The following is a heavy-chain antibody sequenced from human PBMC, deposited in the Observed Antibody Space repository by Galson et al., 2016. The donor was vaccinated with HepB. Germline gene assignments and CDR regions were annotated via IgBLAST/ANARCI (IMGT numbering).Heavy chain of an antibody. CDR1: GFSLNTGGKR. Sequence: PALVKPTQTLTLTCTFSGFSLNTGGKRVSWIRQPPGKALEWLARIDWDDEKFYSTSLKTRLTISKDTSKNQVVLTMTHMDPVDTATYYCAQNSNWGDSFAYWGQGTLVTVSS. V-gene: IGHV2-70*04. CDR3: AQNSNWGDSFAY. J-gene: IGHJ4*02. CDR2: IDWDDEK. D-gene: IGHD7-27*01.